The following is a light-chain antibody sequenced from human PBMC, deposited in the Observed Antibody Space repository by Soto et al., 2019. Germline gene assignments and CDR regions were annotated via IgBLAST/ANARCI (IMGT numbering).Light chain of an antibody. CDR1: QAIRED. V-gene: IGKV1-6*01. Sequence: AIQMTQSPSSLSASVGDRVTITCRASQAIREDLSWYQHKPGKAPTVLISAASTLESGVPLRFSGSGSGIEFTLTISSLQPVDVATYYCLQDYTFPYTFGQGTKLEIK. CDR3: LQDYTFPYT. J-gene: IGKJ2*01. CDR2: AAS.